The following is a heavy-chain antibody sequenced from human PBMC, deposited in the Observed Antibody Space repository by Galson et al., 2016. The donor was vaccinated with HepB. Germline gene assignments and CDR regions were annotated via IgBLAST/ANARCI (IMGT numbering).Heavy chain of an antibody. CDR2: ISNDGNIK. CDR1: GFTFSTYV. J-gene: IGHJ4*02. CDR3: ARATDSSWRNFDY. V-gene: IGHV3-30*06. D-gene: IGHD6-13*01. Sequence: SLRLSCAGSGFTFSTYVMHWVRQAPGKGPQWVTVISNDGNIKTYADSAKGRFTISRDNSRNTVFLQMNSLGPEDTAVYYCARATDSSWRNFDYWGQGTLVTVSS.